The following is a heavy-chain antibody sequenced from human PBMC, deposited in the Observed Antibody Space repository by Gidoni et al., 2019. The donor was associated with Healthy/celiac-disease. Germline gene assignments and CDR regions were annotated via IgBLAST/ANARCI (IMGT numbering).Heavy chain of an antibody. CDR2: ISGSGGST. Sequence: EVQLLESGGGLVQPGGSLRPSCAASGFTFSSYAMSWVRQAPGKGLEWVSAISGSGGSTYYADSVKGRFTISRDNSKNTLYLQMNSLRAEDTAVYYCAKDLGTWFGGGNWFDPWGQGTLVTVSS. D-gene: IGHD3-10*01. J-gene: IGHJ5*02. V-gene: IGHV3-23*01. CDR1: GFTFSSYA. CDR3: AKDLGTWFGGGNWFDP.